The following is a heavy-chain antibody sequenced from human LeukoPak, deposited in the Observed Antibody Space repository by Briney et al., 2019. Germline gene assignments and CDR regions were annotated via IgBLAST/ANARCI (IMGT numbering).Heavy chain of an antibody. V-gene: IGHV3-11*04. Sequence: GGSLRLSCAASGFTFSDYYMSWIRPAPGKGLEWVSYISSSGSTIYYADSVKGRFTISRDNAKNTLYLQMSSLRAEDTAVYYCARTFYGSGSYGHMDVWGKGTTVTVSS. CDR3: ARTFYGSGSYGHMDV. D-gene: IGHD3-10*01. CDR1: GFTFSDYY. CDR2: ISSSGSTI. J-gene: IGHJ6*03.